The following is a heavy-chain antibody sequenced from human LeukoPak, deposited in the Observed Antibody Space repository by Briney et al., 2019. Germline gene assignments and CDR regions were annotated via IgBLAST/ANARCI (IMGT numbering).Heavy chain of an antibody. CDR3: AREVSGSGWYTQPPNY. Sequence: PGRSLRLSCAASRFASSIYAMHWVRQAPGKGLEWVANIKQDGSEKYYVDSVKGRFTTSRDNAKNSLYLQMNSLRAEDTAVYYCAREVSGSGWYTQPPNYWGQGTLVTVSS. V-gene: IGHV3-7*01. CDR1: RFASSIYA. J-gene: IGHJ4*02. D-gene: IGHD6-19*01. CDR2: IKQDGSEK.